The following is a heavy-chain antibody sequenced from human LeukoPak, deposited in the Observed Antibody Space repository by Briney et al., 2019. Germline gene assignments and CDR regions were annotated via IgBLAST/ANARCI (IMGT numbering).Heavy chain of an antibody. CDR3: TRHYDSSGYRAPSGNY. J-gene: IGHJ4*02. CDR2: IRSKAYGGTT. Sequence: GSLRLSCTASGFTFGDYAMSWFRQAPGKGLEWVGFIRSKAYGGTTEYAASVKGRFTISRDDSKSIAYLQMNSLKTEDTAVYYCTRHYDSSGYRAPSGNYWGQGTLVTVSS. V-gene: IGHV3-49*03. D-gene: IGHD3-22*01. CDR1: GFTFGDYA.